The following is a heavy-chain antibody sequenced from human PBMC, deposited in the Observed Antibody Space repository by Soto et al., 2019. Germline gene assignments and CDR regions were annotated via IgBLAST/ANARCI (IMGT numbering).Heavy chain of an antibody. J-gene: IGHJ3*02. CDR1: GGSISSYY. Sequence: TLSLTCTVSGGSISSYYWSWIRQPPGKGLEWIGYIYYSGSTNYNPSLKSRVTISVDTSKNQFSLKLSSVTAADTAVYYCARRYGVAFDIWGQGTMVTVSS. V-gene: IGHV4-59*08. CDR2: IYYSGST. D-gene: IGHD3-10*01. CDR3: ARRYGVAFDI.